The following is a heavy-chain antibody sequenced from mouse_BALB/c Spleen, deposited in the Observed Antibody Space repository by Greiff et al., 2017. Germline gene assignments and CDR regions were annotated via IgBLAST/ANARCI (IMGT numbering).Heavy chain of an antibody. CDR2: ILPGSGST. D-gene: IGHD1-1*01. CDR3: ARFEANYYGSSSGFAY. V-gene: IGHV1-9*01. J-gene: IGHJ3*01. CDR1: GYTFSSYW. Sequence: QVQLQQSGAELMKPGASVKISCKATGYTFSSYWIEWVKQRPGHGLEWIGEILPGSGSTNYNEKFKGKATFTADTSSNTAYMQLSSLTSEDSAVYYCARFEANYYGSSSGFAYWGQGTLVTVSA.